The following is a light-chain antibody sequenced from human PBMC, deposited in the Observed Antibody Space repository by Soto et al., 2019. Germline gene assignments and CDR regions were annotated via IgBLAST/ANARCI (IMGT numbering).Light chain of an antibody. CDR3: QHYGISRT. CDR1: QTVSSNY. V-gene: IGKV3-20*01. Sequence: EIVLTQSPGTLSLSPGERATLSCRASQTVSSNYLAWYQQKPGQAPRLLISGASNRATGTPDRFRGSGSGTDFTLTISRLEPEDFAVYYCQHYGISRTFGQGTKVDIK. J-gene: IGKJ1*01. CDR2: GAS.